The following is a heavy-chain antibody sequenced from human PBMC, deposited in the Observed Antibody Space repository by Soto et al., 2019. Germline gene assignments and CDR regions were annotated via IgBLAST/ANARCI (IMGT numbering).Heavy chain of an antibody. CDR2: ISGSGGST. J-gene: IGHJ6*02. D-gene: IGHD5-18*01. V-gene: IGHV3-23*01. CDR1: GFTFSSYA. CDR3: AKDILGGTAMVTFVYYYYGMDV. Sequence: GGSLRLSCAASGFTFSSYAMSWVRQAPGKGLEWVSAISGSGGSTYYADSVKGRFTISRDNSKNTLYLQMNSLRAEDTAVYYCAKDILGGTAMVTFVYYYYGMDVWGQGTTVTVSS.